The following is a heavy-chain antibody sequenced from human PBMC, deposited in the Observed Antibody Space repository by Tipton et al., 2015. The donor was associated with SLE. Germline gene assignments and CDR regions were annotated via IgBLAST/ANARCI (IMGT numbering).Heavy chain of an antibody. J-gene: IGHJ4*02. CDR1: GGSIRSNY. D-gene: IGHD2-21*02. V-gene: IGHV4-4*07. Sequence: TLSLTCTVSGGSIRSNYWSWIRQPAGKGLEWIVRIFRNGNTNYHPSLNSRVIISVDTSKNHFSLKLPSVTATDTATYYCARGGGVLPVTVFDYCRQGTLVTVSS. CDR3: ARGGGVLPVTVFDY. CDR2: IFRNGNT.